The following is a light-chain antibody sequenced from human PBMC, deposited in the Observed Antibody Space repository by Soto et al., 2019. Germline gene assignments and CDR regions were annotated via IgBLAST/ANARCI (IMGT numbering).Light chain of an antibody. Sequence: DIQMTQSPSTLSASVRDRFTITCRASQTISSWLAWFQQRPGRAPKFLIYKASSLKNGVPLRFSGSGSGTDFTLTISSLQPEDVATYYCQKYNSAPRTFGQGTKVDI. CDR1: QTISSW. CDR2: KAS. J-gene: IGKJ1*01. CDR3: QKYNSAPRT. V-gene: IGKV1-5*03.